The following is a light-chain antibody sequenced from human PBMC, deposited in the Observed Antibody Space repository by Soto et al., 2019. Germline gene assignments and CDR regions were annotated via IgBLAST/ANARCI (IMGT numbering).Light chain of an antibody. Sequence: EIVLTQSPGTLSLSPGERATLSCRASQSVTSNNLAWYQQKPGQAPRLLIDGASSRATGIPDRFSGSGSGTDFTLTISRLEPEDFAVYYWQHYVSPPITFGQGTRLEIK. V-gene: IGKV3-20*01. CDR1: QSVTSNN. J-gene: IGKJ5*01. CDR2: GAS. CDR3: QHYVSPPIT.